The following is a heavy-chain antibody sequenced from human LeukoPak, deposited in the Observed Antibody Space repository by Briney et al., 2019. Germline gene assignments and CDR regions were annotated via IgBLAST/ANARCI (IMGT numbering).Heavy chain of an antibody. D-gene: IGHD6-6*01. CDR3: ARALSIAARLWWFDP. J-gene: IGHJ5*02. CDR1: GGTFSSYA. CDR2: IIPIFGTA. V-gene: IGHV1-69*13. Sequence: SVKVSCKASGGTFSSYAISWVRQAPEQGLECMGGIIPIFGTANYAQKFQGRVTITADESTSTAYMELSSLRSEDTAVYYCARALSIAARLWWFDPWGQGTLVTVSS.